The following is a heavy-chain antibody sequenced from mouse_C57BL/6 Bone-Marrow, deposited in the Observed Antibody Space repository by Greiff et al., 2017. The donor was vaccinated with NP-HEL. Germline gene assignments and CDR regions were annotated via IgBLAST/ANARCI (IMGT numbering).Heavy chain of an antibody. CDR1: GFTFSDYY. J-gene: IGHJ2*01. V-gene: IGHV5-16*01. Sequence: EVNVVESEGGLVQPGSSMKLSCTASGFTFSDYYMAWVRQVPEKGLEWVANINYDGSSTYYLDSLKSRFIISRDNAKNILYLQMSSLKSEDTATYYCAREVITPYYFGYWGQGTTLTVSS. D-gene: IGHD1-1*01. CDR3: AREVITPYYFGY. CDR2: INYDGSST.